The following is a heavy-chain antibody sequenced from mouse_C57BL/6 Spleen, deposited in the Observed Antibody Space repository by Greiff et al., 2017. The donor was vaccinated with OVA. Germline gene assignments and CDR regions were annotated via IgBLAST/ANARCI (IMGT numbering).Heavy chain of an antibody. J-gene: IGHJ4*01. V-gene: IGHV1-80*01. CDR2: IYPGDGDT. CDR1: GYAFSSYW. CDR3: ARNYDYDGYAMDY. D-gene: IGHD2-4*01. Sequence: QVQLQQSGAELVKPGASAKISRKASGYAFSSYWMNWVKQRPGKGLEWIGQIYPGDGDTNYNGKFKGKATLTADKSSSTAYMQLSSLTSEDSAVYFCARNYDYDGYAMDYWGQGTSVTVSS.